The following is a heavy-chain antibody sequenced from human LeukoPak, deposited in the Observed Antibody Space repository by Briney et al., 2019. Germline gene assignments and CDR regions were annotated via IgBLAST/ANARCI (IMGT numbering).Heavy chain of an antibody. D-gene: IGHD6-6*01. J-gene: IGHJ3*02. CDR1: GFTFSSYA. CDR3: ARVRSSSSLDAFDI. Sequence: GGSLRLSCAASGFTFSSYAMHWVRQAPGKGLEWVAVISYDGSNKYYADSVKGRFTISRDNSKNTLYLQMNSLRAEDTAVYYCARVRSSSSLDAFDIWGQGTMVTVSS. CDR2: ISYDGSNK. V-gene: IGHV3-30-3*01.